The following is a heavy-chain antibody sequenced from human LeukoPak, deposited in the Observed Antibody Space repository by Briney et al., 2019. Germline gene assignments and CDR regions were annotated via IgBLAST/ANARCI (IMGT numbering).Heavy chain of an antibody. J-gene: IGHJ6*02. V-gene: IGHV4-34*01. D-gene: IGHD3-22*01. Sequence: SETLSLTCAVYGGSFSGHYWSGIRQPPGKGLEWIGEINDSGTTNYNPSLKSRITISIDMSKNQFSLRLSSVTAADTAVYYCASSRTYYDISGWNYGMDVWGQGTTVTVSS. CDR2: INDSGTT. CDR3: ASSRTYYDISGWNYGMDV. CDR1: GGSFSGHY.